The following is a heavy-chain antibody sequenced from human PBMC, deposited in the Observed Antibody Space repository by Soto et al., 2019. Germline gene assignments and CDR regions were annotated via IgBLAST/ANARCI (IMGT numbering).Heavy chain of an antibody. CDR2: IYYSGST. CDR1: GGYIRSSSYY. D-gene: IGHD6-19*01. CDR3: ARPLSSGWYVTDAFDI. V-gene: IGHV4-39*01. Sequence: SETQPLTCTVSGGYIRSSSYYWGWNRQPPGKGLEWIGSIYYSGSTYYNPSLKSRVTISVDTSKNQFSLKLSSVTAADTAVYYCARPLSSGWYVTDAFDIWGQGTMVTVSS. J-gene: IGHJ3*02.